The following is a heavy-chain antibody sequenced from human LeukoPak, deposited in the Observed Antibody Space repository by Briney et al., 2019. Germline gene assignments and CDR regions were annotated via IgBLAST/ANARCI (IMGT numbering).Heavy chain of an antibody. D-gene: IGHD1-26*01. V-gene: IGHV4-39*07. J-gene: IGHJ5*02. Sequence: PSETLSLACTVSGGSITTNNYYWSWIRQPPGKGLEWIGEINHSGSTNYNPSLKSRVTISVDTSKNQFSLKLSSVTAADTAVYYCARGIIVGATWGENDNWFDPWGQGTLVTVSS. CDR1: GGSITTNNYY. CDR2: INHSGST. CDR3: ARGIIVGATWGENDNWFDP.